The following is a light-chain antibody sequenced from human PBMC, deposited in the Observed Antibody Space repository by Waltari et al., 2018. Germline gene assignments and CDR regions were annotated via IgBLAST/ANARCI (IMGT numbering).Light chain of an antibody. Sequence: DIQMTQSPSPLSASVGDRVTITCRASQSISTYLNWYQQRLGKAPTLLIFAASTLQVGVPSRFSGSGSGTEFTLTISNLQPEDFATYFCQQSYSSPPTFGQGTKLEI. J-gene: IGKJ2*01. CDR3: QQSYSSPPT. CDR1: QSISTY. V-gene: IGKV1-39*01. CDR2: AAS.